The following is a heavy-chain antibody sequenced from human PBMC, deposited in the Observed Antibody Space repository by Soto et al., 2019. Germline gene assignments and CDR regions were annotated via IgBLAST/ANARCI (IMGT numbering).Heavy chain of an antibody. Sequence: EVQLVESGGGLVQPGGSLRLSCAASGFTVSSNYMSWVRKAPGKGLGWVSVIYSGGSTYYADSVKGRFTISRDNSKNTLYLQMNSLRAEDTAVYYCARAPPNYVFWSGHFTYFDLWGRGTLVTVSS. V-gene: IGHV3-66*01. CDR3: ARAPPNYVFWSGHFTYFDL. CDR1: GFTVSSNY. D-gene: IGHD3-3*01. J-gene: IGHJ2*01. CDR2: IYSGGST.